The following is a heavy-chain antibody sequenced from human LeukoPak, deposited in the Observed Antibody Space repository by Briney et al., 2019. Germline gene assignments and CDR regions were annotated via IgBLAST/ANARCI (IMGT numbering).Heavy chain of an antibody. CDR2: IYNSGST. CDR1: GASISSYY. V-gene: IGHV4-59*08. D-gene: IGHD5-24*01. Sequence: PSETLSLTCTVSGASISSYYWSWLRQPQGKGLEWIGHIYNSGSTRYNPSLKSRLAISVDTSNNQFSLNLNSVTVADTAVYYCASHTAGHGSGYWGHGILVTVSS. CDR3: ASHTAGHGSGY. J-gene: IGHJ4*01.